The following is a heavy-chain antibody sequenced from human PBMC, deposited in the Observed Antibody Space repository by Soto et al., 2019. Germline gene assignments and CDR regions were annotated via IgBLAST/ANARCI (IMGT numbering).Heavy chain of an antibody. Sequence: GGSPRLSCAASGFTFSSYSMNWVRQAPGKGLEWVSSISSSSSYIYYADSVKGRFTISRDNAKNSLYLQMNSLRAEDTAVYYCARARIAAATKGVYYYYGMDVWGQGTTVTVSS. CDR2: ISSSSSYI. D-gene: IGHD6-13*01. CDR3: ARARIAAATKGVYYYYGMDV. V-gene: IGHV3-21*01. J-gene: IGHJ6*02. CDR1: GFTFSSYS.